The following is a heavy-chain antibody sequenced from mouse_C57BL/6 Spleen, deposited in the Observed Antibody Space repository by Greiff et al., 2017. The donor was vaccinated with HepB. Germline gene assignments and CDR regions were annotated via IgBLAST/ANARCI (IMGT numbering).Heavy chain of an antibody. CDR3: ARDYGSLFYAMDY. CDR1: GFTFSDYG. D-gene: IGHD1-1*01. Sequence: EVMLVESGGGLVKPGGSLKLSCAASGFTFSDYGMHWVRQAPEKGLEWVAYISSGSSTIYYADTVTGRFTISRDNAKNTLFLQMTSLRSEDTAMYYCARDYGSLFYAMDYWGQGTSVTVSS. J-gene: IGHJ4*01. V-gene: IGHV5-17*01. CDR2: ISSGSSTI.